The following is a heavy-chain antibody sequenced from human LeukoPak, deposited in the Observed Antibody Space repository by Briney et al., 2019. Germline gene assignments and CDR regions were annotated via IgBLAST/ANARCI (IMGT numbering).Heavy chain of an antibody. Sequence: PSETLSLTCTVSDGSISSYYWSWIRQPPGKGLEWIGYIYYSGSTNYNPSLKSRVTISVDTSKNQFSLKLSSVTAADTAVYYCARVYSGYDSYFDYWGQGTLVTVSS. J-gene: IGHJ4*02. D-gene: IGHD5-12*01. V-gene: IGHV4-59*01. CDR2: IYYSGST. CDR3: ARVYSGYDSYFDY. CDR1: DGSISSYY.